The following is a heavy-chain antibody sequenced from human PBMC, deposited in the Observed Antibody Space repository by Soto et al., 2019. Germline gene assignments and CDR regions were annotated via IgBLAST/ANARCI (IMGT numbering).Heavy chain of an antibody. V-gene: IGHV4-30-2*01. CDR1: GGSISSGGYS. D-gene: IGHD4-4*01. CDR2: IYHSGST. Sequence: SETLSLTCAVSGGSISSGGYSWSWIRQPPGKGLEWIGYIYHSGSTYYNPSLKSRVTISVDRSKNQFSLKLSSVTAADTAVYYCARILGNSGXVDYWGQGTLVTVSS. CDR3: ARILGNSGXVDY. J-gene: IGHJ4*02.